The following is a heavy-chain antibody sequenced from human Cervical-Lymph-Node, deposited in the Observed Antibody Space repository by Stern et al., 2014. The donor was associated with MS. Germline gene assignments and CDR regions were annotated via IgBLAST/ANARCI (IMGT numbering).Heavy chain of an antibody. D-gene: IGHD3-10*01. CDR1: GGSFKSYA. J-gene: IGHJ5*02. CDR2: IVPMFAKA. V-gene: IGHV1-69*01. Sequence: QVQLVQSGAEVKKPGSSVRVSCKASGGSFKSYAFNWLRQAPGQGLEWMGDIVPMFAKANYAQKFQGRVTVTAYEATNTVYMELSFLTSEDTAVYYCARERSIHYPAFAPWGQGTLVTVSS. CDR3: ARERSIHYPAFAP.